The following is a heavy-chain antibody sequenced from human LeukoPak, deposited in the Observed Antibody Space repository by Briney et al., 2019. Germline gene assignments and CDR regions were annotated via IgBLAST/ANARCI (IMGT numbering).Heavy chain of an antibody. V-gene: IGHV1-18*01. CDR1: GYTFTSYG. Sequence: ASVKVSCKASGYTFTSYGISWVRQAPGQGLEWMGWISAYNGNTNYAQKFQGRVTITADESTSTAYMELSSLRSEDTAVYYCARDLYYYDSSGPFDYWGQGTLVTVSS. J-gene: IGHJ4*02. CDR2: ISAYNGNT. D-gene: IGHD3-22*01. CDR3: ARDLYYYDSSGPFDY.